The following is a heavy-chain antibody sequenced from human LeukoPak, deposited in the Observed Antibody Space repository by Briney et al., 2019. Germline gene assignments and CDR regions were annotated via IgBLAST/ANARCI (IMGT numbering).Heavy chain of an antibody. Sequence: ASVKVSCKVSGYTLTELSMHWVRQAPGKGLEWMGGFDPEVGETIYAQKFQGRVTMTEDTSTDTAYMELSSLRSEDTAVYYCATEPRLRDSRRKSAAFDIWGQGTMVTVSS. CDR1: GYTLTELS. J-gene: IGHJ3*02. CDR3: ATEPRLRDSRRKSAAFDI. CDR2: FDPEVGET. D-gene: IGHD3-22*01. V-gene: IGHV1-24*01.